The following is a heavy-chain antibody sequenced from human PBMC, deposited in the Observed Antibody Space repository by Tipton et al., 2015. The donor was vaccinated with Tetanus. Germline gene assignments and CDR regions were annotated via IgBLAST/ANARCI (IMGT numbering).Heavy chain of an antibody. J-gene: IGHJ5*02. Sequence: QLVQSGSELKKPGASVKVSCKASGYTFTSYAMNWVRQAPGQGLEWMGRIIPILGIANYAQKFQGRVTITADKSTSTAYMELSSLRSEDTAVYYCARAGLPNYDDSSGYYYFWFDPWGQGTLVTVSS. CDR1: GYTFTSYA. CDR2: IIPILGIA. D-gene: IGHD3-22*01. V-gene: IGHV1-69*09. CDR3: ARAGLPNYDDSSGYYYFWFDP.